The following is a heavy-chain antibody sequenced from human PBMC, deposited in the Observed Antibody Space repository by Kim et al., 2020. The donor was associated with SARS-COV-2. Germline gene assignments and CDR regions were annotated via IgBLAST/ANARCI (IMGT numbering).Heavy chain of an antibody. J-gene: IGHJ4*02. D-gene: IGHD2-21*01. CDR2: IRSKADGGTA. V-gene: IGHV3-15*01. CDR3: TTDYERIGGLCDGETCYPASL. CDR1: GFTFTKVW. Sequence: GGSLRLSCAASGFTFTKVWLSWVRQAPWKGLEWVGRIRSKADGGTADYAAPVKGRFTISRDDSKNTLYLQMNGLRAEDTAFYHCTTDYERIGGLCDGETCYPASLWGQGTLVTVSS.